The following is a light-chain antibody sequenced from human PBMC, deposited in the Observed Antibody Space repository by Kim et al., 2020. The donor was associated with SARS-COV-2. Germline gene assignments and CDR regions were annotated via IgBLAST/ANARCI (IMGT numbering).Light chain of an antibody. J-gene: IGKJ1*01. V-gene: IGKV3-20*01. Sequence: SPGESATLSCRASQTVSSRSVNWYQQKPGQAPRLIIYDAYRRATGVPDRFRGSGSGTDFTLTISRLEPEDFAVYHCQQYGSLPWTFGQGTKVDIK. CDR2: DAY. CDR3: QQYGSLPWT. CDR1: QTVSSRS.